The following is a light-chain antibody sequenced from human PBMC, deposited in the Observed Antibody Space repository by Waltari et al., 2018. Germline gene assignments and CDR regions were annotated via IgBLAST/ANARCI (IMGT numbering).Light chain of an antibody. Sequence: QSALTQPRSVSGSPGQSVTISCTGTSNDVGGYNYVSCYQQHHDKAPKLIIYDINKRPSGFPDRFSGSKSGNTASLTISGLHAEDEADYYCCSYVGSNTYWVFGGGTKLTVL. CDR2: DIN. CDR1: SNDVGGYNY. CDR3: CSYVGSNTYWV. V-gene: IGLV2-11*01. J-gene: IGLJ3*02.